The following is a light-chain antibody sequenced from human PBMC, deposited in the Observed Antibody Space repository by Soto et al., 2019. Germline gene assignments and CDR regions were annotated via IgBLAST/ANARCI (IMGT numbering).Light chain of an antibody. CDR3: QQYGTSLWT. Sequence: DIQMTQSPSTLSASVGDRVTITCRASQSISNWLAWYQQKPGKAPKLLIYDASSLESGVPSRFSGSGSGTEFTLTISSPQPDDFALYYCQQYGTSLWTFGQGTKVDIK. V-gene: IGKV1-5*01. CDR2: DAS. CDR1: QSISNW. J-gene: IGKJ1*01.